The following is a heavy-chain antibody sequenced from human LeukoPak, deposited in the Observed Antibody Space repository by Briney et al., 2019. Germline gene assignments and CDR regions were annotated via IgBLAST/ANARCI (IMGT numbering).Heavy chain of an antibody. CDR1: GFTFSSYS. D-gene: IGHD3-22*01. CDR2: ITSSTNYI. Sequence: GGSLRLSCAVSGFTFSSYSMNWVRQAPGKGLEWVSSITSSTNYIYYADSVKGRFTISRDDAKNTLYLQMNSLRAEDTAVYYCARDTNYYDSSGYYSGSDFDYWGQGTLVTVSS. CDR3: ARDTNYYDSSGYYSGSDFDY. J-gene: IGHJ4*02. V-gene: IGHV3-21*04.